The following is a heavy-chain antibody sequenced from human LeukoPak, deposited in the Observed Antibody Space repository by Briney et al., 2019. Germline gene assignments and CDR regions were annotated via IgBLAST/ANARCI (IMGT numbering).Heavy chain of an antibody. J-gene: IGHJ3*02. Sequence: GASVKVSCKASGYTFTGYYMHWVRQAPGQGLEWMGWINPNSGGTNYAQKFQGRVTMTRDTSISTAYMELSRLRSDDTAVYYCARKHSYGPTAFRYYYDSSGLDAFDIWGQGTMVTVSS. CDR3: ARKHSYGPTAFRYYYDSSGLDAFDI. V-gene: IGHV1-2*02. CDR1: GYTFTGYY. D-gene: IGHD3-22*01. CDR2: INPNSGGT.